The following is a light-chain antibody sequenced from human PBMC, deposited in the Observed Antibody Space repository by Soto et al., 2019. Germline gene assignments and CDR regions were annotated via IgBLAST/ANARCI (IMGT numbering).Light chain of an antibody. CDR3: QQSYSHPPT. V-gene: IGKV3-15*01. CDR2: GAS. Sequence: EIVMTQSPATLSVSPGERATLSCRASQSVSSNLAWYQQKPGQAPRLLIYGASTRATGIPARFSGSGSGTEFTLTISSLQSEDFATYYCQQSYSHPPTFGGGTKVEIK. CDR1: QSVSSN. J-gene: IGKJ4*01.